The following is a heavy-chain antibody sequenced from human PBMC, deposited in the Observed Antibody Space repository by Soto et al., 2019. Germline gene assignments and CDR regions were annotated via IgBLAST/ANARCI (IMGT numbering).Heavy chain of an antibody. D-gene: IGHD1-1*01. CDR3: ARDKDRVHLGGNYYYVMGV. V-gene: IGHV1-69*12. CDR2: IIPIFGTA. J-gene: IGHJ6*02. CDR1: GGTFSSSA. Sequence: QVQLVQSGPEVRQPGSSVRVSCKSSGGTFSSSAISWVRQAPGQGLEWMGGIIPIFGTADNAQKFQGRVTINADESTTTANMELRRLTSDDPAVYFGARDKDRVHLGGNYYYVMGVWGQGTTVTVSS.